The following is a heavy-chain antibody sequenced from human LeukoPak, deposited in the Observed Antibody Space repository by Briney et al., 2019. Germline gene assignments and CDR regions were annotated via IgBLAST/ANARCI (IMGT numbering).Heavy chain of an antibody. CDR3: ARVTVGATFLQPFQH. Sequence: ASVKVSCKASGYTFTGCYMHWVRQAPGQGLEWMGWINPNSGGTNYAQKFQGRVTMTRDTSISTAYMELSRLRSDDTAVYYCARVTVGATFLQPFQHWGQGTLVTVSS. J-gene: IGHJ1*01. D-gene: IGHD1-26*01. CDR1: GYTFTGCY. CDR2: INPNSGGT. V-gene: IGHV1-2*02.